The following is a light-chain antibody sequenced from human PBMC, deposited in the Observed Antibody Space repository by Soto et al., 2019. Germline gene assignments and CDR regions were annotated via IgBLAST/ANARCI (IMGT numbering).Light chain of an antibody. CDR3: QHRSNWPLT. Sequence: EIVLTQSPATLSLSPGERATLSCRASQSVSSYLAWYQQKPGQAPRLLIYDASNRATGIPARFSGSGSGTDFTLTISSLEPEDFAVYFCQHRSNWPLTFGGGTKVEIK. V-gene: IGKV3-11*01. CDR2: DAS. CDR1: QSVSSY. J-gene: IGKJ4*01.